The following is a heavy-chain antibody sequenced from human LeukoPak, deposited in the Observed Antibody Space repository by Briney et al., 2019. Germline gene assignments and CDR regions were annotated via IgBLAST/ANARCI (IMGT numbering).Heavy chain of an antibody. J-gene: IGHJ1*01. Sequence: SVKVSCKAPGGTFSSYAISWVRQAPGQGLEWMGGIIPIFGTANYAQKFQGRVTITTDESTSTAYMELSSLRSEDTAVYYCARAFRYCSSTSCEYQHWGQGTLVTVSS. D-gene: IGHD2-2*01. CDR3: ARAFRYCSSTSCEYQH. CDR1: GGTFSSYA. CDR2: IIPIFGTA. V-gene: IGHV1-69*05.